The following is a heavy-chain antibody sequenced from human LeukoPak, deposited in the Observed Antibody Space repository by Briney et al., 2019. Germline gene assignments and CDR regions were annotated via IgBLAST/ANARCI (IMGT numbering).Heavy chain of an antibody. J-gene: IGHJ4*02. CDR1: GGSFSGYY. Sequence: SQTLSLTRAVYGGSFSGYYWSWIRQPPGKGLEWIGEINHSGSTNYNPSLKSRVTISVDTSKNQFSLKLSSVTAADTAVYYCARGRNYDYVWGSYRYTKHFDYWGQGTLVTVSS. D-gene: IGHD3-16*02. CDR2: INHSGST. V-gene: IGHV4-34*01. CDR3: ARGRNYDYVWGSYRYTKHFDY.